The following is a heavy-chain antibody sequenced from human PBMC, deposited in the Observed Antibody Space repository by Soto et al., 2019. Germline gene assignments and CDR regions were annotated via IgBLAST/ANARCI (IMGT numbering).Heavy chain of an antibody. CDR2: IYSGGST. Sequence: EVQLVESGGGLVQPEGSLRLLCAVSGFTVSSNYMSWVRQAPGKGLEWVSVIYSGGSTYYADSVKGRFTISRDNSKNTLYLEMNSLRAEDTAVYYCARDPYYWGQGTLVTVSS. J-gene: IGHJ4*02. CDR1: GFTVSSNY. CDR3: ARDPYY. V-gene: IGHV3-66*01.